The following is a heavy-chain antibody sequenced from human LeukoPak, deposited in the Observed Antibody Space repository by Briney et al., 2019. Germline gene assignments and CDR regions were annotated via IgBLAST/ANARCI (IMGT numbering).Heavy chain of an antibody. CDR1: GYTFTYRY. J-gene: IGHJ3*02. D-gene: IGHD2-21*01. V-gene: IGHV1-45*02. Sequence: GASVKVSCKASGYTFTYRYLHWVRQAPGQALEWMGWITPFNGNTNYAQKLQDRVTITRDRSMSTAYMELSSLRSEDTAMYYCARAAMGENAFDIWGQGTMVTVSS. CDR3: ARAAMGENAFDI. CDR2: ITPFNGNT.